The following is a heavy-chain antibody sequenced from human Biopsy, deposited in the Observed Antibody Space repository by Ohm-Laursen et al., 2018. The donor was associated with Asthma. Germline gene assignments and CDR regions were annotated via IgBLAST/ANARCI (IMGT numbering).Heavy chain of an antibody. D-gene: IGHD3-22*01. CDR2: ISWNSGNI. CDR3: AKSADYYDSTDYLDF. CDR1: GFSFDDCA. J-gene: IGHJ4*01. V-gene: IGHV3-9*01. Sequence: SLRLSCAAPGFSFDDCAMHWGRQAPAKGLEWVSGISWNSGNIDYAVSVKGRFTISRDNAKNSLYLQMQSLRPEDTAFYYCAKSADYYDSTDYLDFWGRGTLVTVSS.